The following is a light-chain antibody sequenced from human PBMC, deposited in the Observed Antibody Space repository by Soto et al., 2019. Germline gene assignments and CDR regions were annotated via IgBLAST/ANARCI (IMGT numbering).Light chain of an antibody. CDR1: HNVGNF. J-gene: IGKJ1*01. Sequence: EIGLTQSPDTLSLSPGERATLSCRASHNVGNFLAWYQQKPGQAPRLLIYDVSNRAIGIPPRFSGSGSGTDFTLTVSSLEPEDFAVYYCQQRFNWPRTFGQGTKVEMK. CDR2: DVS. V-gene: IGKV3-11*01. CDR3: QQRFNWPRT.